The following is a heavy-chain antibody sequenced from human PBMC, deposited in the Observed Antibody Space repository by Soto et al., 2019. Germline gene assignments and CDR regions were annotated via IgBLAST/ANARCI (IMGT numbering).Heavy chain of an antibody. D-gene: IGHD4-4*01. V-gene: IGHV4-39*01. Sequence: SETLSLTCLVSGASISSSCCTWGWIRQPPGKGLEWIGTISYSGSTYYNPSLKSRVTISADMSKNQFSLKLTSVTAADTAVYYCARLPTGFPNWFDPWGQGTLVTVSS. CDR2: ISYSGST. CDR3: ARLPTGFPNWFDP. J-gene: IGHJ5*02. CDR1: GASISSSCCT.